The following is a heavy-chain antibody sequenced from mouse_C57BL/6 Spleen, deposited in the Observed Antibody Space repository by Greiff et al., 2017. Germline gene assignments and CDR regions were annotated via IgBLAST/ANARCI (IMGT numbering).Heavy chain of an antibody. Sequence: VQLQQSGPELVKPGASVKISCKASGYAFSSSWMNWVKQRPGRGLEWIGRIDPNSGGTKYNEKFKSKATLTVDKPSSTAYMQLSSLTSEDSAVYYCARGNYYDYPEDYWGQGTSVTVSS. V-gene: IGHV1-72*01. CDR1: GYAFSSSW. D-gene: IGHD2-4*01. CDR3: ARGNYYDYPEDY. CDR2: IDPNSGGT. J-gene: IGHJ4*01.